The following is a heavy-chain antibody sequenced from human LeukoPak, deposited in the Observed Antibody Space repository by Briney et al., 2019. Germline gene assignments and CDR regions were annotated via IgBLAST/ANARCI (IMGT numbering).Heavy chain of an antibody. D-gene: IGHD2-15*01. J-gene: IGHJ3*02. CDR2: IIPIFGTA. V-gene: IGHV1-69*13. CDR1: GGTFSSYA. Sequence: GASVKVSCKASGGTFSSYAISWVRQAPGQGLEWMGGIIPIFGTANYAQKFQGRVTITADESTSTAYIELSSLRSEDTAVYYCASSNPHCSGGSCYSINAFDIWGQGTMVTVSS. CDR3: ASSNPHCSGGSCYSINAFDI.